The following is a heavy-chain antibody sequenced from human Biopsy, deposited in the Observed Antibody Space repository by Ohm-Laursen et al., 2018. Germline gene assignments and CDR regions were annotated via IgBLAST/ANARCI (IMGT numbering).Heavy chain of an antibody. D-gene: IGHD1-26*01. V-gene: IGHV1-69*13. CDR1: GGTFTNYA. J-gene: IGHJ4*02. Sequence: ASVKVSCKASGGTFTNYAISWVRQAPGQGLEWMGGIIPMFGTANYAQMFQGRVTISADESTSTSYMELSSLTTEDTAIYYCARGPHSGSHSCFDYWGRGTLATVSS. CDR3: ARGPHSGSHSCFDY. CDR2: IIPMFGTA.